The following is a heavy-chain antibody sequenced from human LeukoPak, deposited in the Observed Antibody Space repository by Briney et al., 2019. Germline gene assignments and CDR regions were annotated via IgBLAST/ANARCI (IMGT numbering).Heavy chain of an antibody. CDR2: INPNSGGT. J-gene: IGHJ4*02. Sequence: GASVKVSCKASGYTFTGYYMHWVRQAPGQGLEWMGWINPNSGGTNYAQKFQGRVTMTRDTSISTAYMELSRLRSDDTAAYYCARGGHDYYDSSGNFDYWGQGTLVTVSS. V-gene: IGHV1-2*02. D-gene: IGHD3-22*01. CDR3: ARGGHDYYDSSGNFDY. CDR1: GYTFTGYY.